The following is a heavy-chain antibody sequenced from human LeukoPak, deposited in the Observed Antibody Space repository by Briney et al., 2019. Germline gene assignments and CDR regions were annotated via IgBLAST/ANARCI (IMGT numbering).Heavy chain of an antibody. CDR2: INHSGST. J-gene: IGHJ4*02. D-gene: IGHD1-26*01. Sequence: SETLSLTCTVSGGPISSYYWSWIRQPPGKGLEWIGEINHSGSTNYNPSLKSRVTISVDTSKNQFSLKLSSVTAADTAVYYCARHVSGSSFDYWGQGTLVTVSS. CDR1: GGPISSYY. CDR3: ARHVSGSSFDY. V-gene: IGHV4-34*01.